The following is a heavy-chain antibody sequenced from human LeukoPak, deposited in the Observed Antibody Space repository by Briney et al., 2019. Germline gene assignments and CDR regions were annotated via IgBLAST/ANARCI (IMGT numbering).Heavy chain of an antibody. CDR1: GFTFDDYA. CDR2: ISWNSGSI. V-gene: IGHV3-9*01. CDR3: AKDSCGGDCYSGFDY. J-gene: IGHJ4*02. D-gene: IGHD2-21*02. Sequence: GRSLRLSCAASGFTFDDYAMHWVRQAPGKGLEWVSGISWNSGSIGYADSVKGRFTISRDNAKSSLYLQMNSLGAEDTALYYCAKDSCGGDCYSGFDYWGQGTLVTVSS.